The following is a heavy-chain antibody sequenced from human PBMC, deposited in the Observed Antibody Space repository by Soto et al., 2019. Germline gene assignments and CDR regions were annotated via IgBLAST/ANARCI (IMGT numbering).Heavy chain of an antibody. CDR1: GYMFSNYG. CDR2: ISAYNGNT. CDR3: ARVVPEQLLRYHYYYYMDV. J-gene: IGHJ6*03. D-gene: IGHD6-13*01. V-gene: IGHV1-18*01. Sequence: QALLVQSGAEVKKPGASVKVSCKASGYMFSNYGISWVRQAPGQGLEWMGWISAYNGNTHYEQKFEDRVTMTADTSTSTAYMEVRSLTSDDTAVYFCARVVPEQLLRYHYYYYMDVWGEGTTVTVSS.